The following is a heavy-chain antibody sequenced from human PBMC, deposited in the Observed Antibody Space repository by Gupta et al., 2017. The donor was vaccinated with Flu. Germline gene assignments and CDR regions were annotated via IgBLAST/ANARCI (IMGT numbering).Heavy chain of an antibody. V-gene: IGHV3-21*01. D-gene: IGHD3-3*01. CDR2: ISRRSSYI. CDR3: QGGAYFWSGYCVVLCAGQNWFDP. Sequence: APGQRLEWVSSISRRSSYIYYADSVKGRFTILRDNAKNSLYLQMNSWRAEDTAVYYCQGGAYFWSGYCVVLCAGQNWFDPWGQGPLVTVSS. J-gene: IGHJ5*02.